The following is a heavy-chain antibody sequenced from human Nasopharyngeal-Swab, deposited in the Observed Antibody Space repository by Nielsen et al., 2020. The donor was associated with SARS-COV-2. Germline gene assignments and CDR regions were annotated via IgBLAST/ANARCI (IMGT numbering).Heavy chain of an antibody. CDR2: INHSGST. J-gene: IGHJ6*03. CDR3: ARVPGYYYYMDV. Sequence: ESLKISCAVYGGSFSGYYWSWIRQPPGKGLEWIGEINHSGSTNYNPSLKSRVTISVDTSKNQFSLKLSSVTAADTAVYYCARVPGYYYYMDVWGKGTTVTVSS. V-gene: IGHV4-34*01. CDR1: GGSFSGYY.